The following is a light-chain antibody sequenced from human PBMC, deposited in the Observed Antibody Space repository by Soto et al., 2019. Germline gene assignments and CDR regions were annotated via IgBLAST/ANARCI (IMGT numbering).Light chain of an antibody. CDR2: AAS. Sequence: DIQMTQSPSSLSASVGDRVTITCRASQSISSYLNWYQQKPGKAPKLMIYAASSLQSGVPSRFSGSGSGTDFTLTISSLKNEDFATYYCQQRYSTPLTFGGGTKVDIK. V-gene: IGKV1-39*01. CDR3: QQRYSTPLT. CDR1: QSISSY. J-gene: IGKJ4*01.